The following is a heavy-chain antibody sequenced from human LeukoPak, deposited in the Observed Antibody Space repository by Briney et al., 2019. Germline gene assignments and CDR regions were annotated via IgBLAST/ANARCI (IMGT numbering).Heavy chain of an antibody. Sequence: SETLSLTCAVYGESLNYYYWSWIRQSPEKGLEWIGEVFDGKTTNYNPSLKSRVTISAVTSSNQFSLNLKSVTAADTAVYYCASXAWATRXXSWAQGTLXIVSS. V-gene: IGHV4-34*12. D-gene: IGHD5-24*01. CDR3: ASXAWATRXXS. J-gene: IGHJ4*02. CDR1: GESLNYYY. CDR2: VFDGKTT.